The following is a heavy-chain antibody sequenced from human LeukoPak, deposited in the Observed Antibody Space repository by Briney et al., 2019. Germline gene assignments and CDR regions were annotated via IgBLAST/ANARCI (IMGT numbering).Heavy chain of an antibody. CDR3: ARDTSSWYERDALDI. Sequence: GGSLRLSCAASGFTFSSYSMNWVRQAPGKGLEWVSYISSSSSTIYYADSVEGRLTISRDNDRNLVYLQMSSLRAEDTAVYYCARDTSSWYERDALDIWGQGTMVTVSS. J-gene: IGHJ3*02. CDR1: GFTFSSYS. CDR2: ISSSSSTI. V-gene: IGHV3-48*04. D-gene: IGHD6-13*01.